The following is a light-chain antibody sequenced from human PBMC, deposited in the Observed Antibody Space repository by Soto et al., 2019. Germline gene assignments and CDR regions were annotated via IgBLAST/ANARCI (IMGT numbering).Light chain of an antibody. J-gene: IGLJ3*02. Sequence: QTVVTQTPSASGTPGQTVTISCSGSRSNIGNNAVSWYQQFPGTAPKLLIYNNNQRPSAVPDRFSGSKSGTSASLAISGLQAEDEADYSCATWDDSLNARGVFGGGTKVTVL. CDR3: ATWDDSLNARGV. V-gene: IGLV1-44*01. CDR1: RSNIGNNA. CDR2: NNN.